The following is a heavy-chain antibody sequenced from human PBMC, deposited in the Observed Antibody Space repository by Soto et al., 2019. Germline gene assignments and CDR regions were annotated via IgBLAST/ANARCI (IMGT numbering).Heavy chain of an antibody. J-gene: IGHJ5*01. D-gene: IGHD2-15*01. Sequence: EVQLVESGGGLVQPGGSLRLSCVASGFTFSDHYMDWVRQAPGKGLEWVGRIRNKAYTYTTEHAASVEGRFTMSRDDLKNSVFLEMNSLKSEDTAVYFCTKGLCTGGSCFSGDSWGQGTLVTVSS. CDR3: TKGLCTGGSCFSGDS. V-gene: IGHV3-72*01. CDR1: GFTFSDHY. CDR2: IRNKAYTYTT.